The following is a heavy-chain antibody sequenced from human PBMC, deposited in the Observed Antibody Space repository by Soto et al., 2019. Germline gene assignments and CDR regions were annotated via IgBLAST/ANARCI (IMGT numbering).Heavy chain of an antibody. V-gene: IGHV3-21*01. Sequence: ETLSLTCTVSGGSISSGGYYWSWIRQHPGKGLEWVSSISSSSSYIYYADSVKGRFTISRDNAKNSLYLQMNSLRAEDTAVYYCARNREPSDYYYYGMDVWGQGTTVTVSS. J-gene: IGHJ6*02. D-gene: IGHD1-26*01. CDR3: ARNREPSDYYYYGMDV. CDR2: ISSSSSYI. CDR1: GGSISSGGYY.